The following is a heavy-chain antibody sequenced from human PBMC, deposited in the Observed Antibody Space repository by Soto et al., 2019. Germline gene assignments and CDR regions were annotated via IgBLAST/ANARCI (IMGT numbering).Heavy chain of an antibody. CDR1: GFTFSSYG. Sequence: GGSLRLSCAASGFTFSSYGMHWVRRAPGKGLEWVAVISYDGSNKYYADSVKGRFTISRDNSKNTLYLQMNSLRAEDTAVYYCAKGDYDILTGPDYWGQGT. CDR3: AKGDYDILTGPDY. D-gene: IGHD3-9*01. CDR2: ISYDGSNK. V-gene: IGHV3-30*18. J-gene: IGHJ4*02.